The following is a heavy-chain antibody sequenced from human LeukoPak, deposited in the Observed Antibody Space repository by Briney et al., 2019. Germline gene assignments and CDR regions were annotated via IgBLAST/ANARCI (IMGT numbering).Heavy chain of an antibody. CDR2: INQDGSRK. V-gene: IGHV3-7*01. J-gene: IGHJ4*02. CDR1: EFTFSAFW. Sequence: GGSLRLSCAASEFTFSAFWMSWVRQAPGKGLEWVANINQDGSRKHYVDSVKGRFTVSRDNAEKSLYLQTNSLRAEDTAIYYCARLWGDATIFDLCGQGTLVTVSS. CDR3: ARLWGDATIFDL. D-gene: IGHD5-12*01.